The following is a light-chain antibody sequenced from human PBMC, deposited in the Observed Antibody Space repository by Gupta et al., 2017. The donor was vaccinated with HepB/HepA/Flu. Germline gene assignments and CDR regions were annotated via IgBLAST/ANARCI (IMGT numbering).Light chain of an antibody. CDR1: QGISTY. CDR2: AAS. V-gene: IGKV1-8*01. Sequence: AMRMTQSPSSFSASTGDRVTITCRASQGISTYLAWYQQKPGKAPKLLIYAASTLQSGVPSRFSGSGSGTDFTLTFSGLQSEDFATYYCQHDYNYPRTFGQGTKVEIK. J-gene: IGKJ1*01. CDR3: QHDYNYPRT.